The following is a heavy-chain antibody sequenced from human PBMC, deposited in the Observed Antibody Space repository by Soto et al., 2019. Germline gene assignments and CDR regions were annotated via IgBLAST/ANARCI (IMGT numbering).Heavy chain of an antibody. D-gene: IGHD3-16*01. Sequence: QITLKESGPTLVNPTQTLTLTCTFSGFSLSSSGVGVAWIRQPPGKALEWLALISWDGDKYYSPSLKNRLSISKDTSENHVVLTLTNVDPVDTGTYFCAHRPSDYIWGSYPTWGPGTLVTVSS. V-gene: IGHV2-5*02. J-gene: IGHJ5*02. CDR3: AHRPSDYIWGSYPT. CDR1: GFSLSSSGVG. CDR2: ISWDGDK.